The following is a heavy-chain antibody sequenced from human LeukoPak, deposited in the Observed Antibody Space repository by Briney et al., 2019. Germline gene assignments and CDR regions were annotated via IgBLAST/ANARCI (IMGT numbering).Heavy chain of an antibody. CDR3: ARGFDGVQAFDI. V-gene: IGHV3-7*01. J-gene: IGHJ3*02. Sequence: GGSLRLSCAASGFTFGIYWMSWVRQAPGKGLEWVANIKEDESEKYYVDSVKGRFTISRDNAKKSLYLQMNSLRAEDTAVYYCARGFDGVQAFDIWGQGTMVTVSS. D-gene: IGHD3-16*01. CDR2: IKEDESEK. CDR1: GFTFGIYW.